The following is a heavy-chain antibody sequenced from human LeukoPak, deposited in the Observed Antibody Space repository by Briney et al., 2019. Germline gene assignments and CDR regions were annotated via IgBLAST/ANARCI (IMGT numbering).Heavy chain of an antibody. D-gene: IGHD4-17*01. J-gene: IGHJ4*02. Sequence: SGTLCLTCAVSGVSISSYNWSWIRQPPGKGLEWIWYIYNSGSTNYNPSPKSRVTISVDTSKNQFSQKLSSVTAADTAVYYCARDQADYGDYFGEEGTWSEYYFDYWGQGTLVTVSS. CDR2: IYNSGST. CDR3: ARDQADYGDYFGEEGTWSEYYFDY. V-gene: IGHV4-59*01. CDR1: GVSISSYN.